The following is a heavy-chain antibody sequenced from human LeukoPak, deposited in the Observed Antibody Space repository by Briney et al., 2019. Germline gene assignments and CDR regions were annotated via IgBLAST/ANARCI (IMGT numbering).Heavy chain of an antibody. V-gene: IGHV4-39*01. CDR1: GGSIRSISFY. J-gene: IGHJ3*02. D-gene: IGHD4-17*01. CDR2: IFPSGGHT. CDR3: ARHVTAVSTPLSFDI. Sequence: PSETLSLTCTVSGGSIRSISFYGGLIRQPPGRGLEWIGSIFPSGGHTFYNPSLKSRVTLSVDTSKNQFSLNLRSLTAADTAVYYCARHVTAVSTPLSFDIWGQGTMVTVSS.